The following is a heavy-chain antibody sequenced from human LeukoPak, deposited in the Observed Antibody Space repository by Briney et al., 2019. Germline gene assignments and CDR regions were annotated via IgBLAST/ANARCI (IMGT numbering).Heavy chain of an antibody. CDR3: AKDRPNYYGSNGHYYRRDGDY. CDR1: GFTFSIYA. Sequence: TGGSLRLSCAASGFTFSIYAMSWVRQAPGKGLQWASSITSSGDGTYYADSVKGRFTISRDNSENMLYLQMNSLRVEDTAVYFCAKDRPNYYGSNGHYYRRDGDYWGQGTLVTVSS. V-gene: IGHV3-23*01. J-gene: IGHJ4*02. D-gene: IGHD3-22*01. CDR2: ITSSGDGT.